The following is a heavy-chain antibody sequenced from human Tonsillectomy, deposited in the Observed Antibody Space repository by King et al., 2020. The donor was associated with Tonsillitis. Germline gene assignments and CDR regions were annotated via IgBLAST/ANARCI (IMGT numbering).Heavy chain of an antibody. CDR3: ARQWWNLLRRWFDP. V-gene: IGHV4-39*07. CDR2: IYYSGTT. D-gene: IGHD2-15*01. J-gene: IGHJ5*02. Sequence: LQLQESGPGLVKPSETLPLTCTVSGGSISSSSYYWGWIRQPPGKGLEWIGSIYYSGTTHYNPSLKSRVTISVDTSKNQFSLKLRSVTAADTAVYYCARQWWNLLRRWFDPWGQGTLVTVSS. CDR1: GGSISSSSYY.